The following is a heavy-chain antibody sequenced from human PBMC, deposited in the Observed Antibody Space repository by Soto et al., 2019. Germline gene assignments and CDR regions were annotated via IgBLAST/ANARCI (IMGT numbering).Heavy chain of an antibody. V-gene: IGHV3-48*01. CDR2: ISRSSTGI. CDR1: GFTFSLYS. J-gene: IGHJ6*02. Sequence: EVQLVESGGGLVQPGGSLRLSCAASGFTFSLYSMSWVRQAPGKGLEWVSYISRSSTGIHYADSVKGRFTISRDDATNPIHLQMNSLRRGVPAVDFFAWAVTWGLGVWGQGTTVSISS. CDR3: AWAVTWGLGV. D-gene: IGHD3-16*01.